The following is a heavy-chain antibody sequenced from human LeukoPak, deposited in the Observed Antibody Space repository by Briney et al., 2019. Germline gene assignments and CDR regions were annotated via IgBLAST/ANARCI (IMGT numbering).Heavy chain of an antibody. CDR2: IYYSGST. CDR1: GGSISSSSYY. Sequence: SETLSLTCTVSGGSISSSSYYWGWIRQPPGKGLEWIGGIYYSGSTYYNPSLKSRVTISVDTSKNQFSLKLSSVTAADTAVYYCARVTGYSSGWYLFDYWGQGTLVTVSS. J-gene: IGHJ4*02. D-gene: IGHD6-19*01. CDR3: ARVTGYSSGWYLFDY. V-gene: IGHV4-39*07.